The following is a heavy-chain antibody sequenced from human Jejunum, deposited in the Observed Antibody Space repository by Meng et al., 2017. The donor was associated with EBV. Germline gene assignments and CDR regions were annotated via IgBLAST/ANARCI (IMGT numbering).Heavy chain of an antibody. J-gene: IGHJ4*02. CDR3: ARDGYSSGWYY. D-gene: IGHD6-13*01. Sequence: HVQLVQSGAEVKNPGASVKVSCKASEDTFTGYYYMHWVRQAPGQGLEWMGRINPYTGGTNYAQKFQGRVTMTRDTSNNTTYMEVNSLRSDDTAVYFCARDGYSSGWYYWGQGTLVTVFS. V-gene: IGHV1-2*06. CDR1: EDTFTGYYY. CDR2: INPYTGGT.